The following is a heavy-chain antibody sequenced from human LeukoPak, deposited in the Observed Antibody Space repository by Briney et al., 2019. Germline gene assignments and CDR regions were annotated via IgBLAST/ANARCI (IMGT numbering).Heavy chain of an antibody. CDR3: ARGRRRDIVVVPAANNWFDP. D-gene: IGHD2-2*01. Sequence: SETLFLTCAVYAESFDGYYWGWIRQPPGKGLEWIGEINHSGSTNYNPSLKSRATLSVDTSTKQFSLRLRSVTAADTAVYYCARGRRRDIVVVPAANNWFDPWGQGTLVTVSS. V-gene: IGHV4-34*01. CDR2: INHSGST. CDR1: AESFDGYY. J-gene: IGHJ5*02.